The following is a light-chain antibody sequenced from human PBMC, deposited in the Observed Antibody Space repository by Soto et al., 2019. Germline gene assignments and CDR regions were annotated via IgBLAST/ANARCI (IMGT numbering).Light chain of an antibody. Sequence: QSALTQPASASGSPGQSISISCTGTSSDVGGYNYVSWYQQHPGKAPKLMIYEVNNRPSGVSNRFSGSKSGNTASLTISGLQAEDEADYYCSSYTSSSTLGVFGTGTKV. CDR2: EVN. V-gene: IGLV2-14*01. J-gene: IGLJ1*01. CDR1: SSDVGGYNY. CDR3: SSYTSSSTLGV.